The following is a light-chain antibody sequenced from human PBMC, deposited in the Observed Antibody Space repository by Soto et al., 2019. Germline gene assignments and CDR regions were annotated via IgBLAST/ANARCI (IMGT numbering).Light chain of an antibody. Sequence: EVLMTQSPATLSVSPGEKVTLSCWASETVATNLAWYQQKPGQAPRLLISGASTRDAGISDRIRGSGSGTEFTLTISNLRSEDSGIYYCQQYFEWPPMTFGQGTKVEI. V-gene: IGKV3-15*01. CDR1: ETVATN. CDR2: GAS. J-gene: IGKJ1*01. CDR3: QQYFEWPPMT.